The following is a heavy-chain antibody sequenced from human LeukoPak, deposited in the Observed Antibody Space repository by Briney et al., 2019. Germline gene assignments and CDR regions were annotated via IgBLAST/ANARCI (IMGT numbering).Heavy chain of an antibody. D-gene: IGHD6-13*01. J-gene: IGHJ4*02. V-gene: IGHV3-30-3*01. CDR2: VVHDGNIK. CDR3: ARRGTSSSWAHFDY. Sequence: GGSLRLSCAASGFTFNSYAMHWVRQAPGKGLEWVAVVVHDGNIKYYADSVKGRFTISRDNAENSLYLQMNSLGAEDTAVYYCARRGTSSSWAHFDYWGQGTLVTVSS. CDR1: GFTFNSYA.